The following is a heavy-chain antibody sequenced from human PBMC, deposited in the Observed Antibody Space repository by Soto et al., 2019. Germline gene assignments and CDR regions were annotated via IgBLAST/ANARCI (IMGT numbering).Heavy chain of an antibody. CDR1: GFTFSSYG. V-gene: IGHV3-30*03. J-gene: IGHJ5*02. D-gene: IGHD6-13*01. Sequence: GWSLRLSCAASGFTFSSYGMHWVRQAPGKGLEWVAVISYDGSNKYYADSVKGRFTISRDNSKNTLYLQMNSLRAEDTAVYYCTRDASRDSSARGWFDPWGPGTLVTVSS. CDR2: ISYDGSNK. CDR3: TRDASRDSSARGWFDP.